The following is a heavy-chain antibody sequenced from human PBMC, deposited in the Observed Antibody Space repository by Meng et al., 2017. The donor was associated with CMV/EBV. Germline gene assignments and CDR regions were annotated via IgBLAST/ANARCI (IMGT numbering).Heavy chain of an antibody. J-gene: IGHJ4*02. Sequence: GESLKISCAASGFTVSSNYVNWVRQAPGKGLEWVSVIYSGGSTYYADSVKGRFTISRDNSKNTVYLQMNSLRAEDTAVFYCASLIGYSYGASDYWGRGTLVTVSS. V-gene: IGHV3-53*01. D-gene: IGHD5-18*01. CDR1: GFTVSSNY. CDR2: IYSGGST. CDR3: ASLIGYSYGASDY.